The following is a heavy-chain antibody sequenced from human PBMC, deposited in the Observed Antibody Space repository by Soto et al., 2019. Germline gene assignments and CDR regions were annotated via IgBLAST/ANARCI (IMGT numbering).Heavy chain of an antibody. CDR1: GFTFSTYA. V-gene: IGHV3-23*01. J-gene: IGHJ6*02. D-gene: IGHD1-1*01. CDR3: AKGGTGTWGDYYGMDV. Sequence: EVQLLESGGGLVQPGGSLRLSCAASGFTFSTYAMSWVRQAPGKGLEWVSAISGSDDYALYADSVKGRFTISRDNSKKTLYLQMNSLRAEDTAVYYCAKGGTGTWGDYYGMDVWGQGTTVTVSS. CDR2: ISGSDDYA.